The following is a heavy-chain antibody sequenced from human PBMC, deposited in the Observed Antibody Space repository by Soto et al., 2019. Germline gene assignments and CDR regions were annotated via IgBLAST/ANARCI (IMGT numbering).Heavy chain of an antibody. J-gene: IGHJ5*02. CDR1: GFTFSSYA. V-gene: IGHV3-64D*06. D-gene: IGHD3-10*02. CDR3: VEGLSSGSPPFDP. Sequence: GGSLRLSCSASGFTFSSYAMHWVRQAPGKGLEYVSAISSNGGSTYYADSVKGRFTISRDNSKNTLYLQMSSLRAEDTAVYYCVEGLSSGSPPFDPWGQGTLVTVS. CDR2: ISSNGGST.